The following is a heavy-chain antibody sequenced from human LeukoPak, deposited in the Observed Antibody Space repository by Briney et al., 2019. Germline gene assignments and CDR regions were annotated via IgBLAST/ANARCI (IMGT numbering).Heavy chain of an antibody. J-gene: IGHJ4*02. D-gene: IGHD6-6*01. Sequence: GGSLRLSCAASGFTVSSNYMSWVRQAPGKGLEWVANINQDGSNNYYVDSVKGRFTISRDNAKNSLYLQMNSLRAEDTAVYYCARDPTYSSSPPANYWGQGTLVTVSS. V-gene: IGHV3-7*01. CDR1: GFTVSSNY. CDR3: ARDPTYSSSPPANY. CDR2: INQDGSNN.